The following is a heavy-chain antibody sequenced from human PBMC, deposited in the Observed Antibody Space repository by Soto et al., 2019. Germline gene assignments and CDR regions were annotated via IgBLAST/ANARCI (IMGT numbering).Heavy chain of an antibody. CDR3: ARYGCSGGSCYSSWFDP. V-gene: IGHV1-69*13. D-gene: IGHD2-15*01. CDR1: GGTFSSYA. Sequence: SVKVSCKASGGTFSSYAISWVRQAPGQGLEWMGGIIPIFGTANYAQKFQGRVTITADESTSTAYMELSSLRSEDTAVYYCARYGCSGGSCYSSWFDPWGRGTLVTVSS. CDR2: IIPIFGTA. J-gene: IGHJ5*02.